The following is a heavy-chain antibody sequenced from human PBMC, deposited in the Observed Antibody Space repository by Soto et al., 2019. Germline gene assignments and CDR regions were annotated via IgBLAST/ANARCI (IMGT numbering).Heavy chain of an antibody. D-gene: IGHD1-26*01. J-gene: IGHJ4*02. CDR1: GYNFTTHY. CDR3: AKGSYRPHDY. Sequence: ASVKVSCKASGYNFTTHYMQWVRQAPGQGLEWMGIVNPNGGFTNYAQKFQGRVTMTRDTSTSTVYMELSSLKSEDTAVYYCAKGSYRPHDYWGQGTLVTVSS. V-gene: IGHV1-46*01. CDR2: VNPNGGFT.